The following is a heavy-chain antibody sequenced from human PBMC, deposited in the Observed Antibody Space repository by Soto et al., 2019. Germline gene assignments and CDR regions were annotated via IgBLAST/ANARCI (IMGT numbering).Heavy chain of an antibody. CDR1: GGAFSNYS. D-gene: IGHD1-1*01. Sequence: QVHLLKSGAEVKKPGSSLQVSCKVSGGAFSNYSFNWVRHTPGQSLEWLGGIIPLHNTTNYSLTFVGRVSVTADISSSTVFMHLSGISSGDTATYYCENWSDWNPLYYHGMDVWGPGTTVTVSS. CDR3: ENWSDWNPLYYHGMDV. V-gene: IGHV1-69*06. CDR2: IIPLHNTT. J-gene: IGHJ6*02.